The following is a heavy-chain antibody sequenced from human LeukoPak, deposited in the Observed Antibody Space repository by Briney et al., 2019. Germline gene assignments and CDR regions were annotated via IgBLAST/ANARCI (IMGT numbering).Heavy chain of an antibody. D-gene: IGHD3-10*01. J-gene: IGHJ3*02. CDR3: ARERLWFGELFHTDAFDI. CDR2: IIPIFGTA. Sequence: SVKASCKASGGTFSSYAISWVRQAPGQGLEWMGRIIPIFGTANYAQKFQGRVTITTDESTSTAYMELSSLRSEDTAVDYCARERLWFGELFHTDAFDIWGQGTMVTVSS. V-gene: IGHV1-69*05. CDR1: GGTFSSYA.